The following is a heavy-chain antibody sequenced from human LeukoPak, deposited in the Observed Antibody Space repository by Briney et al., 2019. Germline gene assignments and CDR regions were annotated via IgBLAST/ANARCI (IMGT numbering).Heavy chain of an antibody. CDR3: AREAGAVAGTGDWFDP. V-gene: IGHV3-23*01. D-gene: IGHD6-19*01. CDR2: VGTSADT. J-gene: IGHJ5*02. CDR1: GFTFSSYA. Sequence: GGSLRLSCLASGFTFSSYAMDWGRQAPGQGLQWVSAVGTSADTYYADSVKGRFTISRDNAKNTLYLQMNSLRAEDTAVYYCAREAGAVAGTGDWFDPWGQGTLVTVSS.